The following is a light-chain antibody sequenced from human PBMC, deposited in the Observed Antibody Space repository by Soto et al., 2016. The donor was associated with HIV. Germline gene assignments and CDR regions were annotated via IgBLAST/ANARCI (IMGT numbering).Light chain of an antibody. V-gene: IGLV3-21*03. Sequence: SYVLTQPPSLSVAPGTTARIDCGGDNIRSKSVHWYQQKAGQAPVLVLYDDSDRPSGIPERFSGSNSGNTATLTISRVEAGDEADYYCQVWDSSSDHYVFGTGPGHRP. J-gene: IGLJ1*01. CDR1: NIRSKS. CDR2: DDS. CDR3: QVWDSSSDHYV.